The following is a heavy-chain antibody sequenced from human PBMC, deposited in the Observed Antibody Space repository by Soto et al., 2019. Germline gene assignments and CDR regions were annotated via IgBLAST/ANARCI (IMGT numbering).Heavy chain of an antibody. J-gene: IGHJ4*02. CDR2: ISHTGDT. CDR1: DASVLSDAYF. Sequence: SETLSLTCTVSDASVLSDAYFSTCIRQPPGNGLELIAYISHTGDTNYNPSLKSRVTISIDTSRNQFSLTVTSVTAADTAVYFCARIVVGVTVDLWGQGSLVTVSS. CDR3: ARIVVGVTVDL. D-gene: IGHD1-26*01. V-gene: IGHV4-61*08.